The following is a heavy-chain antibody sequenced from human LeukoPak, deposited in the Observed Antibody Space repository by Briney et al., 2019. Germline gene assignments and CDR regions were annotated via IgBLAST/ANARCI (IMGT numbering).Heavy chain of an antibody. D-gene: IGHD4-23*01. CDR3: ARRGAGGGNNFDF. J-gene: IGHJ4*02. CDR1: GGSISSYY. Sequence: PSETLSLTCSVSGGSISSYYWNWIRQPPGKGLEWIGHFYYGGTINYNPSLKSRVTLSVDTSKNHFSLKLSPVTAADTAVYYCARRGAGGGNNFDFWGQGTLVTVSS. CDR2: FYYGGTI. V-gene: IGHV4-59*08.